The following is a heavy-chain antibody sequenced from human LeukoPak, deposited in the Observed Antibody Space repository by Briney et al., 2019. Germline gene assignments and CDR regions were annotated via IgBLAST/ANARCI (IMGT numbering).Heavy chain of an antibody. CDR3: ARSLRLRYFDWLLAEGNWFDP. J-gene: IGHJ5*02. Sequence: SETLSLTCTVSDGSISSSSYYWGWIRQPPGKGLEWIGNIYYSGNTYYNPSLKSRVTISVDTSKNQFSLKLSSVTAADTAVYYCARSLRLRYFDWLLAEGNWFDPWGQGTLVTVSS. V-gene: IGHV4-39*07. CDR1: DGSISSSSYY. CDR2: IYYSGNT. D-gene: IGHD3-9*01.